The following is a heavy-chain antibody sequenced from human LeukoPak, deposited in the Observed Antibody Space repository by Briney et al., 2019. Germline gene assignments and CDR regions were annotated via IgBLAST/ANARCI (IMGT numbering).Heavy chain of an antibody. J-gene: IGHJ5*02. CDR2: IYYSGST. Sequence: PSETLSLTCTVSGGSISSSSYYWGWIRQPPGKGLEWIGSIYYSGSTYYNPSLKSRVTISVDTSKNQFSLKLSSVTAADTAVYYCARQDPDSKYSGSYFPWFDPWGQGTLVTVSS. V-gene: IGHV4-39*01. CDR3: ARQDPDSKYSGSYFPWFDP. CDR1: GGSISSSSYY. D-gene: IGHD1-26*01.